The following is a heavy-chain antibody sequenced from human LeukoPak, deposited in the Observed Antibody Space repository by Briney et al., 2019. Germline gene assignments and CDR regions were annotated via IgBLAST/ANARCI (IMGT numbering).Heavy chain of an antibody. CDR2: ISSDGSNK. D-gene: IGHD1-26*01. Sequence: GGSLRLSCAVSGFTFSAYAMHWVRQTPGKGLEWVAVISSDGSNKYYADYVKGRFTISGDKSKNTLYLHMTSLRPDDTAVYYCARGPGPIAGAKNPFDIWGQGTMVTVSP. V-gene: IGHV3-30*01. CDR1: GFTFSAYA. J-gene: IGHJ3*02. CDR3: ARGPGPIAGAKNPFDI.